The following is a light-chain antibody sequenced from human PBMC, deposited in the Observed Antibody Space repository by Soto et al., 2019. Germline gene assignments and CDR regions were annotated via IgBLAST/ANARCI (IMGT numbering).Light chain of an antibody. V-gene: IGKV1-39*01. J-gene: IGKJ2*01. CDR3: QQSYSAPYS. Sequence: DIQMTQSPSSLSASVGDRVTITCRASQSISNYLNWYQQKPGKAPKLLMYAASSLQSGVPSRVSGSGSGTDFTLTISSLQAEEFATYYCQQSYSAPYSFGQGTKLEIK. CDR2: AAS. CDR1: QSISNY.